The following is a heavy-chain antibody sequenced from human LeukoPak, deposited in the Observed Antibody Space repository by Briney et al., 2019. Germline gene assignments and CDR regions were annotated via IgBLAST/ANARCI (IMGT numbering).Heavy chain of an antibody. CDR1: GGSISSYY. V-gene: IGHV4-59*06. Sequence: SETLSLTCTVSGGSISSYYWSWIRQHPGKGLEWIGYIYYSGSTYYNPSLKSRVTISVDTSKNQFSLKLSSVTAADTAVYYCARVEKYYYDSSGYYGAFDIWGQGTMVTVSS. CDR3: ARVEKYYYDSSGYYGAFDI. D-gene: IGHD3-22*01. CDR2: IYYSGST. J-gene: IGHJ3*02.